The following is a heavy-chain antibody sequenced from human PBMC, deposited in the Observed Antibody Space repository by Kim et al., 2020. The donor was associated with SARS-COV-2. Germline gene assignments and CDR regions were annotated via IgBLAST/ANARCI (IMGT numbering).Heavy chain of an antibody. CDR1: GLNFRSYA. CDR2: ITDNAVTT. Sequence: GGSLRLSCSVSGLNFRSYAMQWVRQAPGKGLEYVSAITDNAVTTFYADSVKGRFTISRDNSKNMVYLQMGSLRTEDTAVYYCASVVPRSGTYDYWGQGIL. V-gene: IGHV3-64*02. CDR3: ASVVPRSGTYDY. D-gene: IGHD1-26*01. J-gene: IGHJ4*02.